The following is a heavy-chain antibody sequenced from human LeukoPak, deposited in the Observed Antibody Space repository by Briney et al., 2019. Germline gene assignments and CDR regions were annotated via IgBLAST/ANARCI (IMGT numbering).Heavy chain of an antibody. CDR2: IYHSGST. J-gene: IGHJ4*02. CDR3: ARDYDSSGYYYEGIDY. Sequence: SETLSLTCTVSGYSISSGYYWGWIRQPPGKGLEWIGSIYHSGSTYYNPSLKSRVTISVDTSKNQFSLKLSSVTAADTAVYYCARDYDSSGYYYEGIDYWGQGTLVTVSS. V-gene: IGHV4-38-2*02. CDR1: GYSISSGYY. D-gene: IGHD3-22*01.